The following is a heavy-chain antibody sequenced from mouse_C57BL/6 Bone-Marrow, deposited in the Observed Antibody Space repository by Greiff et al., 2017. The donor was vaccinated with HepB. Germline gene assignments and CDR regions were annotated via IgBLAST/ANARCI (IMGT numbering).Heavy chain of an antibody. CDR3: ARSHPDY. V-gene: IGHV1-50*01. Sequence: QVQLQQPGAELVKPGASVKLSCKASGYTFTSYWMQWVKQRPGQGLEWIGEIDPSDSYTNYNQKFKGKATLTVDTSSSTAYMQLGSLTSEDSAVYYCARSHPDYWGQGTTLTVSS. CDR2: IDPSDSYT. CDR1: GYTFTSYW. J-gene: IGHJ2*01.